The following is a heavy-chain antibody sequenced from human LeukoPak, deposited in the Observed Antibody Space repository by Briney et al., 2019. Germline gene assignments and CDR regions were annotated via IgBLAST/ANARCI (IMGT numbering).Heavy chain of an antibody. V-gene: IGHV3-53*01. CDR2: IYSGGST. Sequence: QPGGSLRLSCAASGFTVSSNHMSWVRQAPGKGLEWVSVIYSGGSTDYADSVKGRFTISRDNLKNTLYLQMNSLRAEDTAVYYCARGPAGYNWGQGTLVTFSS. CDR1: GFTVSSNH. D-gene: IGHD1-1*01. J-gene: IGHJ4*02. CDR3: ARGPAGYN.